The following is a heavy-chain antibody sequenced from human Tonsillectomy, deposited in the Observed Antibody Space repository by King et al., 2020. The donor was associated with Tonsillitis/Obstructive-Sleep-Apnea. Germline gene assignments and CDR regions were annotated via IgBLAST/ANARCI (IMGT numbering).Heavy chain of an antibody. J-gene: IGHJ4*02. CDR3: ARESMSHYYDSSSYYTFNY. V-gene: IGHV1-18*01. D-gene: IGHD3-22*01. Sequence: VQLVESGAEVKKPGASVKVSCKASGYTFRNYGISWVRQAPGQGLEWMGWISAYNGNTNYAQKLQGRVTMTTDTSTSTAYLEMRSLRSDDTAVYYCARESMSHYYDSSSYYTFNYGGQGTLVTVSS. CDR2: ISAYNGNT. CDR1: GYTFRNYG.